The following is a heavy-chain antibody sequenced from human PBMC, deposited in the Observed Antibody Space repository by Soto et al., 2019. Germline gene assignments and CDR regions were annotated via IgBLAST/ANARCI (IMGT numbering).Heavy chain of an antibody. J-gene: IGHJ4*02. Sequence: QVTLKESGPVLVKPTETLTLTCTVSGFSLSNARMGVSWIRQPPGKALEWLAHIFSNDEKSYSSSLKSRLTISKDTSKSQVVLTMTNMDPVDTATYYCARIRGYSYDLYYFDYWGQGTLVTVSS. CDR3: ARIRGYSYDLYYFDY. CDR1: GFSLSNARMG. CDR2: IFSNDEK. D-gene: IGHD5-18*01. V-gene: IGHV2-26*01.